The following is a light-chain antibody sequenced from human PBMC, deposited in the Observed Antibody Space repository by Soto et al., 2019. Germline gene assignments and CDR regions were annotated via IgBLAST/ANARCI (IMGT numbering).Light chain of an antibody. Sequence: DIQMTQSPSTLSASVGDRVTITCRASQSISSWLAWYQQKPGKAPKLLIYDASSLESGVPSRFSGSGSGIEFTLTISSLQPDDFATYSCQQYNSYLYTFGQGTKLEIK. CDR3: QQYNSYLYT. CDR2: DAS. J-gene: IGKJ2*01. CDR1: QSISSW. V-gene: IGKV1-5*01.